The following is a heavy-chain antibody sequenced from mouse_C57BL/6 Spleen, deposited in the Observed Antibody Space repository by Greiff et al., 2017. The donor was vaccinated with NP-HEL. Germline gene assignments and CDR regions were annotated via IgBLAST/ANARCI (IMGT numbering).Heavy chain of an antibody. J-gene: IGHJ1*03. CDR2: IDPEDGEN. Sequence: EVQLQQSGAELVKPGASVKLSCTASGFNIKDYYMHWVKQRTEQGLEWIGRIDPEDGENKYAPKFQGKATITADTSSNSAYLQLSSLTSEDTAVYYCARWVITTVVEDWYFDVWGTGTTVTVSS. CDR3: ARWVITTVVEDWYFDV. CDR1: GFNIKDYY. D-gene: IGHD1-1*01. V-gene: IGHV14-2*01.